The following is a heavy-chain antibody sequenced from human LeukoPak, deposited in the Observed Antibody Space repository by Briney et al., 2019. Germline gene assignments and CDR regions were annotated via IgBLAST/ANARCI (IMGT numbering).Heavy chain of an antibody. CDR2: IYYSGST. Sequence: SETLSLTCTVSGGSISSYYWSWIRQPPGKGLEWIGYIYYSGSTNYNPSLKSRVTISVDTSKNQFSLKLSSVTAADTAVYYCARYSSGWYQNAFDIWGQGTMVTISS. CDR1: GGSISSYY. D-gene: IGHD6-19*01. CDR3: ARYSSGWYQNAFDI. J-gene: IGHJ3*02. V-gene: IGHV4-59*01.